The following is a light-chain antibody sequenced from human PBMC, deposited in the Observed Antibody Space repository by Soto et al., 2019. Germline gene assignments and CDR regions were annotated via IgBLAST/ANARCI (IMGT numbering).Light chain of an antibody. V-gene: IGKV3-20*01. J-gene: IGKJ1*01. CDR3: QQYGSSGT. CDR1: QSVSNNY. Sequence: EIGLKQSPGTLSLYTGERATLSCRASQSVSNNYLAWYQQKPGQAPRLLIYGASNSATGIPDRFSGSGSGTDFTLTISRLEPEDFAVYYCQQYGSSGTFGQGTNVDI. CDR2: GAS.